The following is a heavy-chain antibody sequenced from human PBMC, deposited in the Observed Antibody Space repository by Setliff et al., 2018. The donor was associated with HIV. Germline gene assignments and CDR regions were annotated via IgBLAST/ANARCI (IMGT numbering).Heavy chain of an antibody. CDR3: ARDMTYFYDSSGSLGWFDP. CDR2: MHYSGTT. CDR1: GGSISSSSYF. D-gene: IGHD3-22*01. V-gene: IGHV4-39*07. Sequence: SETLSLTCAVSGGSISSSSYFWGWIRQPPGKGLEWIGSMHYSGTTYYNLSLKSRATISVDTSKNQFSLNLRSVTAADTAVYYCARDMTYFYDSSGSLGWFDPWGQGTLVT. J-gene: IGHJ5*02.